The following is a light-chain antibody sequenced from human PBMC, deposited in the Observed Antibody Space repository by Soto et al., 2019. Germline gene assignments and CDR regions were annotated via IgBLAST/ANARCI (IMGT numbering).Light chain of an antibody. Sequence: QSVLTQPASVSGSPGQSITIPCTGTSGDVGGYNYVCWYQQHPGKAPKVMIYDAYNRPSGVSNRFSGSKSGNTASLTISGLQAEDESDSYCTSYTSSGTYVFGAGTKLTVL. J-gene: IGLJ1*01. V-gene: IGLV2-14*03. CDR3: TSYTSSGTYV. CDR1: SGDVGGYNY. CDR2: DAY.